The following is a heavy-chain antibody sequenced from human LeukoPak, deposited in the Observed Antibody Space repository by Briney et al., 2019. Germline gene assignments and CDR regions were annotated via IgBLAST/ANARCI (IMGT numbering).Heavy chain of an antibody. CDR3: ARRHKVITMVRGVLTYYYYGMDA. D-gene: IGHD3-10*01. V-gene: IGHV3-33*01. CDR1: GFTFSSYG. CDR2: IWYDGSNK. J-gene: IGHJ6*04. Sequence: GRSLRLSCAASGFTFSSYGMHWVRQAPGKGLEWVAVIWYDGSNKYYADSVKGRFTISRDNSKNTLYLQMNSLRAEDTAVYYCARRHKVITMVRGVLTYYYYGMDAWGKGTTVTVSS.